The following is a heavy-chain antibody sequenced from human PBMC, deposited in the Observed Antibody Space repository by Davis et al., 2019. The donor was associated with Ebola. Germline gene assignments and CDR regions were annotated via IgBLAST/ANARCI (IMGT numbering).Heavy chain of an antibody. J-gene: IGHJ6*02. D-gene: IGHD6-13*01. CDR3: AKDGGRVWGSSWYYYYYGMDV. CDR2: ISYDGSNK. V-gene: IGHV3-30*18. CDR1: GFTFSSYG. Sequence: PGGSLRLSCAASGFTFSSYGMHWVRQAPGKGLEWVAVISYDGSNKYYADSVKGRFTICRDNSKNTLYLQMNSLRAEDTAVYYCAKDGGRVWGSSWYYYYYGMDVWGQGTTVTVSS.